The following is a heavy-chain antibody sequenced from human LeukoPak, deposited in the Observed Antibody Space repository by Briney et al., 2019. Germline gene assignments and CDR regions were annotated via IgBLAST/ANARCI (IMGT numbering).Heavy chain of an antibody. J-gene: IGHJ4*02. CDR2: ISGSGGST. V-gene: IGHV3-23*01. CDR3: AKDWEYDSSGYYIY. CDR1: GFTFSSYA. D-gene: IGHD3-22*01. Sequence: PGGSLRLSCAASGFTFSSYAMSWVRQAPGKGLEWVSAISGSGGSTYYADSVKGRFTISRDNSKNTLYLQMNSLRAEDTAVYYCAKDWEYDSSGYYIYWGQGTLVTVSS.